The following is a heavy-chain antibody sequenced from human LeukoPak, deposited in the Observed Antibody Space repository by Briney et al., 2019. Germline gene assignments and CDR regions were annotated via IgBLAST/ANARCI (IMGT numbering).Heavy chain of an antibody. CDR1: GGSFSGYY. J-gene: IGHJ4*02. Sequence: SETLSLTCAVYGGSFSGYYWSWIRQPPGRGLEWIGEINNSGSTNYNPSLKSRVTISVDTSKNQFSLKLSSVTAADTAVYYCARYLEKIDYWGQGTLVTVSS. CDR3: ARYLEKIDY. V-gene: IGHV4-34*01. CDR2: INNSGST. D-gene: IGHD1-1*01.